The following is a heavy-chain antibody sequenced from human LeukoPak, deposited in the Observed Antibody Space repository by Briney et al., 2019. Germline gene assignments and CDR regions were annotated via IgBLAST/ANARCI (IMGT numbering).Heavy chain of an antibody. V-gene: IGHV1-18*01. CDR2: ISAYNGNT. Sequence: ASVKVSCKASGYTFTSYGISWVRQAPGQGLEWMGWISAYNGNTNYAQKFQGRVTMTRDTSTSTVYMELSRLRSDDTAVYYCAREGRYCSSTSCYVNWFDPWGQGTLVTVSS. D-gene: IGHD2-2*01. J-gene: IGHJ5*02. CDR1: GYTFTSYG. CDR3: AREGRYCSSTSCYVNWFDP.